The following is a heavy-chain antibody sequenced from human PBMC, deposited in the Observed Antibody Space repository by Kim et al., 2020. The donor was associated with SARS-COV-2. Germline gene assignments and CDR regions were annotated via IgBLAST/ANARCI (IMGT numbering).Heavy chain of an antibody. CDR3: ARGSITGTTVDY. J-gene: IGHJ4*02. V-gene: IGHV4-34*01. Sequence: TYNPSLKSRVTISVDTSKNQFSLKLSSVTAADTAVYYCARGSITGTTVDYWGQGTLVTVSS. D-gene: IGHD1-7*01.